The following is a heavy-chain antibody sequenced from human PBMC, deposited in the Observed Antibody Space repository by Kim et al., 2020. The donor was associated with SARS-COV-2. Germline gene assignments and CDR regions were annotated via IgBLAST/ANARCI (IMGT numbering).Heavy chain of an antibody. V-gene: IGHV3-23*01. CDR1: GFTFSSYA. CDR3: AKDLWPSGLPRNYGDY. Sequence: GGSLRLSCAASGFTFSSYAMSWVRQAPGKGLEWVSAISGSGGSTYYADSVKGRFTISRDNSKNTLYLQMNSLRAEDTAVYYCAKDLWPSGLPRNYGDYWGQGTLVTVSS. CDR2: ISGSGGST. D-gene: IGHD2-8*02. J-gene: IGHJ4*02.